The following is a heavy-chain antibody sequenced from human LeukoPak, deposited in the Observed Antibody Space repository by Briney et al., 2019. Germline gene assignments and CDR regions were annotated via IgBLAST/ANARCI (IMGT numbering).Heavy chain of an antibody. V-gene: IGHV3-20*04. CDR2: INWNGRSI. Sequence: AGGSLRLSCAASRFTFDEYGMSWVRQTAGKGLEWVSGINWNGRSIGYADSVKGRFTVSRDNAKSSLYLQMNSLRAEDTAVYYCASSLSYYYYMDVWGKGTTVTVSS. CDR3: ASSLSYYYYMDV. CDR1: RFTFDEYG. J-gene: IGHJ6*03.